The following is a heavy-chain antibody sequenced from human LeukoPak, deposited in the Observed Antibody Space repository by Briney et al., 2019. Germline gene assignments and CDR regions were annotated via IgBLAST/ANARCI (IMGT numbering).Heavy chain of an antibody. Sequence: PGGSLRLSCAASGFTFTTYAMCWVRQAPGKGLEWVSSISVSGGSTYYAHSVKGRFTISRDNSNHTLYLQMNSLRAEDTAIYYCAPTGRFYKYWGQGTLVTVSS. CDR3: APTGRFYKY. V-gene: IGHV3-23*01. CDR2: ISVSGGST. D-gene: IGHD3-10*01. J-gene: IGHJ4*02. CDR1: GFTFTTYA.